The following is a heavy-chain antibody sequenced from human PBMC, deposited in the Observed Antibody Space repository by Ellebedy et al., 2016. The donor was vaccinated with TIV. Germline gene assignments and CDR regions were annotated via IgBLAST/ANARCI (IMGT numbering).Heavy chain of an antibody. CDR1: GHTFTSYT. J-gene: IGHJ4*02. V-gene: IGHV1-18*04. CDR3: ARDLYGSGSDRFGY. D-gene: IGHD3-10*01. CDR2: ISAYNGNT. Sequence: ASVKVSCKASGHTFTSYTISWVRQAPGQGLEWMGWISAYNGNTKYTQKLQGRVTMTTDTSTSTAYMELRSLRSDDTALYYCARDLYGSGSDRFGYWGQGTLVTVSS.